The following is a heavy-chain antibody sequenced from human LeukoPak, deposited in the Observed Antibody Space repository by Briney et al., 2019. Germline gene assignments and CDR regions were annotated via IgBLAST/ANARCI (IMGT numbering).Heavy chain of an antibody. J-gene: IGHJ3*01. Sequence: SQTLSLTCTVSGGSVSSGGYYWVWIRQRPGKGLEWIGYIYYTGSTSYNPFLKSRLTIAVDTSKNQFSLKLSSVTAADTAVYYCARPLNTVHDTFDVWGQGTMVTVSS. CDR1: GGSVSSGGYY. CDR3: ARPLNTVHDTFDV. CDR2: IYYTGST. D-gene: IGHD4-11*01. V-gene: IGHV4-31*03.